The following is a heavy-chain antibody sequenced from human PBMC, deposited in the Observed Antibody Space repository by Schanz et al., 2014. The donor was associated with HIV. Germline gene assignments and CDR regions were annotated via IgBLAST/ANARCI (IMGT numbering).Heavy chain of an antibody. CDR3: ARDQNVISMVRGVMGGVDY. CDR1: GFTFTSSA. Sequence: QLVQSGAEVKKPGTSVKVSCKASGFTFTSSAVQWVRQARGQRLEWIGWIVVGSGNTNYEQKFQERVTMTRDTSISTAYMELRRLRSDDTAVYYCARDQNVISMVRGVMGGVDYWGQGTLVTVSS. J-gene: IGHJ4*02. CDR2: IVVGSGNT. D-gene: IGHD3-10*01. V-gene: IGHV1-58*01.